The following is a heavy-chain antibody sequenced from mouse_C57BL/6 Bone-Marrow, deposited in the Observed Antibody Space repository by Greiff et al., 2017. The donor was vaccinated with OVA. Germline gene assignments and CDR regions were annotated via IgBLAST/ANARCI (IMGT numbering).Heavy chain of an antibody. CDR1: GFSLTSYG. CDR2: IWSGGNT. V-gene: IGHV2-2*01. CDR3: ARNPCITTGDYWYFDV. Sequence: QVQLKESGPGLVQPSQRLSITCTVSGFSLTSYGVHWVRQSPGKGLEWLGVIWSGGNTDYNAAFISRLSISKDNSKSQVFFKMNSLQADDTAIYYCARNPCITTGDYWYFDVWGKGTTVTVSS. J-gene: IGHJ1*03. D-gene: IGHD1-1*01.